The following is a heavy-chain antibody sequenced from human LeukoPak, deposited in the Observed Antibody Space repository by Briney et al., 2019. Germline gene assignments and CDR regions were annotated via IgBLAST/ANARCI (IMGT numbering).Heavy chain of an antibody. D-gene: IGHD6-6*01. J-gene: IGHJ3*02. CDR3: VRDRSSFSYAFDI. CDR2: ISTYNDDR. Sequence: ASVKVSCTASGYTFTTYAIHWVRQAPGQRLEWMGWISTYNDDRKYSPKFQGTVTITTDTSASTAYLELSSLRSEDTAVYYCVRDRSSFSYAFDIWGQGTMVTVSS. CDR1: GYTFTTYA. V-gene: IGHV1-3*04.